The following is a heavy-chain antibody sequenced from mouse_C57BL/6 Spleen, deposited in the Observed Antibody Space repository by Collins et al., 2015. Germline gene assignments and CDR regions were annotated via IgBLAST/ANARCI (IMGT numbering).Heavy chain of an antibody. CDR1: GYTFTSYW. J-gene: IGHJ3*01. D-gene: IGHD2-4*01. Sequence: QVQLQQPGAELVKPGASVKLSCKASGYTFTSYWMHWVKQRPGQGLEWIGMIHPNSGSTNYNEKFKSKATLTVDKSSSTAYMQLSSLTSEDSAVYYCARWDYDYGGPFAYWGQGTLVTVSA. CDR2: IHPNSGST. CDR3: ARWDYDYGGPFAY. V-gene: IGHV1-64*01.